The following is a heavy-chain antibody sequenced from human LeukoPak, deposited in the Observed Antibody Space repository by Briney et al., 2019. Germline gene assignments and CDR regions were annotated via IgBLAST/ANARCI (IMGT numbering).Heavy chain of an antibody. V-gene: IGHV4-38-2*01. CDR2: IYHSGNT. CDR3: AKAVPAAIDAFDI. Sequence: PSETLSLTSGVSGYYITSSYYWGWVRQPPGKGLEWIGSIYHSGNTYYNPSLNSRVTISVDRSKNQFSLKLSSVTAADTAVYYCAKAVPAAIDAFDIWGQGTVVTVSS. J-gene: IGHJ3*02. D-gene: IGHD2-2*02. CDR1: GYYITSSYY.